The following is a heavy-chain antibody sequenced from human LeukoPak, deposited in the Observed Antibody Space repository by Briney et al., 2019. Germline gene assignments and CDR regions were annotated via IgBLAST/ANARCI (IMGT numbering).Heavy chain of an antibody. J-gene: IGHJ4*02. CDR1: GFTFSSYS. D-gene: IGHD2-15*01. CDR3: AREGIGGGLLKGYCSGGSCYGY. Sequence: GGSLRLACAASGFTFSSYSMNWGRQARGRGVEWVSSISCSSSYIYYADAVKGRFTISRDNAKNSLYLQMNSLRAADTAVYYCAREGIGGGLLKGYCSGGSCYGYWGQGTLVTVSS. V-gene: IGHV3-21*01. CDR2: ISCSSSYI.